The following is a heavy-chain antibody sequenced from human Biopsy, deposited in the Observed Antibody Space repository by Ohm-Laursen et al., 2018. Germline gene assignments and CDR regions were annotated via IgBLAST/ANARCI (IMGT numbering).Heavy chain of an antibody. CDR3: AKCMTGGSNYYFHH. CDR2: IWYDGSNK. V-gene: IGHV3-33*06. Sequence: SLRLSCAASGFTFSSYGMHWVRQAPGKGLEWVAAIWYDGSNKNYADSVKGRFTIYRDNSKNTLYLQMNSLRGEDTAVYYCAKCMTGGSNYYFHHCGQGTLVTVSS. J-gene: IGHJ4*02. D-gene: IGHD2-8*01. CDR1: GFTFSSYG.